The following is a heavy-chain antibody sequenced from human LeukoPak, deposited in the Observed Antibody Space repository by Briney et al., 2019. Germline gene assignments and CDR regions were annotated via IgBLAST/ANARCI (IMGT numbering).Heavy chain of an antibody. V-gene: IGHV4-4*07. Sequence: SETLSLTCTVSGGSISSYYWSWIRQPAGKGLEWIGRIYTSGSTNYNPSLKSRVTMSVDTSKNQFSLKLSSVTAADTAVYYCARDSYYYDSSVTNHFDYWGQGTLVTVSS. D-gene: IGHD3-22*01. J-gene: IGHJ4*02. CDR2: IYTSGST. CDR3: ARDSYYYDSSVTNHFDY. CDR1: GGSISSYY.